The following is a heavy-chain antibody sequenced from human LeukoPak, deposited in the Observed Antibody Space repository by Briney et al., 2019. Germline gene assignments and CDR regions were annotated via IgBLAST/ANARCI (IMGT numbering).Heavy chain of an antibody. J-gene: IGHJ6*02. Sequence: GGSLRLSCAASGFTFSSYAMSWVRQAPGKGLEWVSAISGSGGSTYYADSVKGRFTISRDNSKNTLYLQMNSLRAEDTAVYYSAKDFGSWDYYYYGMDVWGQGTTVTVSS. CDR2: ISGSGGST. CDR1: GFTFSSYA. CDR3: AKDFGSWDYYYYGMDV. D-gene: IGHD6-13*01. V-gene: IGHV3-23*01.